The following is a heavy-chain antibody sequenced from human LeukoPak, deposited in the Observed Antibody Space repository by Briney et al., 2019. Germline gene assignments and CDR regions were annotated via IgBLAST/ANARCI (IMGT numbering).Heavy chain of an antibody. CDR2: IYYSGST. Sequence: PSETLSLTCTVSDGSISSSSYYWGWIRQPPGKGLGWIGSIYYSGSTYYNPSLKSRVTISVDTSKNQFSLKLSSVTAADTAVYYRARHYGYQQWLQIDEYYFDYWGQGTLATVSS. CDR1: DGSISSSSYY. V-gene: IGHV4-39*01. D-gene: IGHD6-19*01. J-gene: IGHJ4*02. CDR3: ARHYGYQQWLQIDEYYFDY.